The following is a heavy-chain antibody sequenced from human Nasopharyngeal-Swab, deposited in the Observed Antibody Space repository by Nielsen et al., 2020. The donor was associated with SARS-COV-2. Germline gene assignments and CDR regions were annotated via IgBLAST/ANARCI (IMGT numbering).Heavy chain of an antibody. Sequence: ASVKVSCKASGYTFTSYAMHWVRQAPGQRLEWMGWINAGNGNTKYSQKFQGRVTITRDTSASTAYMELSSLRSEDTAVYYCARETPTVTGSGFDYWGQGTLVTVSS. CDR2: INAGNGNT. J-gene: IGHJ4*02. CDR3: ARETPTVTGSGFDY. V-gene: IGHV1-3*01. D-gene: IGHD4-17*01. CDR1: GYTFTSYA.